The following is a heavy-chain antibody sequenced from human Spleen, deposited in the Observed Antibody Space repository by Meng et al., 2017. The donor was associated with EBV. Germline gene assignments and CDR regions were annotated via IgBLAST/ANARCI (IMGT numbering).Heavy chain of an antibody. CDR2: FYSATTS. J-gene: IGHJ4*02. CDR1: RGSITTPNYS. V-gene: IGHV4-39*07. Sequence: QLQESGPGLVKPSGTLSLICNVARGSITTPNYSWGWIRQPPGKGLEWIGTFYSATTSFYNPSLRSRLIISLDTSKNQFSLRLTSVTAADTAVYFCVRGYDYGDYVDHWGQGTLVTV. CDR3: VRGYDYGDYVDH. D-gene: IGHD4-17*01.